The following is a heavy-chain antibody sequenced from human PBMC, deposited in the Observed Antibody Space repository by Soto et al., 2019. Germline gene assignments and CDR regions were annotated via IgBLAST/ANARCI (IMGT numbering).Heavy chain of an antibody. J-gene: IGHJ6*03. V-gene: IGHV3-23*01. CDR2: ISGSGGNT. CDR1: GFTFSGYA. D-gene: IGHD2-15*01. Sequence: VGSLRLSCAASGFTFSGYARSCVRQAQGKGLEWVSAISGSGGNTYYADSVKGRFTISRDNSKNTLYLQMNSLRAEDTAVYYCAKVRFIVVVVAATPLYYMDVLGKGTSVTGSS. CDR3: AKVRFIVVVVAATPLYYMDV.